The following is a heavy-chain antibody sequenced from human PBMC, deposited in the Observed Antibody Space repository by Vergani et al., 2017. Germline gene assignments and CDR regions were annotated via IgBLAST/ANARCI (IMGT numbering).Heavy chain of an antibody. V-gene: IGHV3-30-3*01. CDR1: GFTFSSYA. Sequence: QVQLVESGGGVVQPGRSLRLSCAASGFTFSSYAMHWVRQAPGKGLEWVAVISYDGSNKYYADSVKGRFTISRDNSKNTLYLQMNSLRAEDTAVYYCAVGDYGFDYWGQGTLVTVSS. CDR3: AVGDYGFDY. J-gene: IGHJ4*02. D-gene: IGHD4-17*01. CDR2: ISYDGSNK.